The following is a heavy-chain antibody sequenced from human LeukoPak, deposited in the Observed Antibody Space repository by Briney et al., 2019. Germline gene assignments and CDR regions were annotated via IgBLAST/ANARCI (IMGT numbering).Heavy chain of an antibody. V-gene: IGHV3-7*01. J-gene: IGHJ4*02. CDR2: IKQDGSEK. Sequence: GGSLRLSCAASGFTFSNYWMSWVRQAPGKGLEWVANIKQDGSEKYYVDSVKGRFTISRDNAKDSLYLQMNSLRAEDTALYYCARDSPDSDFDYWGQGTLVTVSS. CDR3: ARDSPDSDFDY. CDR1: GFTFSNYW.